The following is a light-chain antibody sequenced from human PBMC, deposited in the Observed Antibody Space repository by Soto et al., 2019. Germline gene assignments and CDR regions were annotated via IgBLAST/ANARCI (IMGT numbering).Light chain of an antibody. CDR2: DAS. V-gene: IGKV3-11*01. CDR1: HSVSSY. Sequence: EIVLTQSPATLSLSPGERATLSCRANHSVSSYLACYQQKPGRAPRLLIYDASTRATGIPARFSGRGSGKDFTLTISSLQADDCAVYYCQRRSNWPSTFGGGTKVQI. J-gene: IGKJ4*01. CDR3: QRRSNWPST.